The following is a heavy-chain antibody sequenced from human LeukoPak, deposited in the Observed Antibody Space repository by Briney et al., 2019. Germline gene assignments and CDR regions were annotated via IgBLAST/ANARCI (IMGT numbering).Heavy chain of an antibody. Sequence: GGSLRLSCAASGFTFCDYWMHWVRQAPGKGLVWVSRIHTDGSGTSYAESVKGRFTISRDDAKNTVYLQMNSLRADDTAMYYCTRDGWPGYFDAWGPRSLVTVCS. CDR3: TRDGWPGYFDA. D-gene: IGHD2-15*01. V-gene: IGHV3-74*01. CDR2: IHTDGSGT. J-gene: IGHJ2*01. CDR1: GFTFCDYW.